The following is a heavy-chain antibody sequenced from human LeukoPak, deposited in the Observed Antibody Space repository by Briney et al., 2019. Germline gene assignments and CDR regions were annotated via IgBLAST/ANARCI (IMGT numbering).Heavy chain of an antibody. CDR3: ARTTGRWFGSVLGY. V-gene: IGHV1-2*02. D-gene: IGHD3-10*01. CDR2: INPNSGGT. J-gene: IGHJ4*02. Sequence: GASVKVSCKASGYTFTGYYMHWVRQAPGQGLEWMGWINPNSGGTNYAQKFQGRVTMTRNTSISTAYMELSSLRSEDTAVYYCARTTGRWFGSVLGYWGQGTLVTVSS. CDR1: GYTFTGYY.